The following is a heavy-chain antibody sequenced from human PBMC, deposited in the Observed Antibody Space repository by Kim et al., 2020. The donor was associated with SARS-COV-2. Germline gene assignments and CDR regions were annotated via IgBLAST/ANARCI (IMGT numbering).Heavy chain of an antibody. J-gene: IGHJ4*02. V-gene: IGHV1-46*01. D-gene: IGHD2-21*02. CDR3: ARAPPLRGDYDY. Sequence: SYAQTYQGSVTMPRDTSTSAVYMELSSLRSEDTAVYYCARAPPLRGDYDYWGQGTLVTVSS.